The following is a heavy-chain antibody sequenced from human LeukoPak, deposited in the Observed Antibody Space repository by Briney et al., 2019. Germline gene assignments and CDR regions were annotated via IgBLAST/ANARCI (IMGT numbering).Heavy chain of an antibody. J-gene: IGHJ5*02. CDR2: IIPILGIA. Sequence: EASVKVSCKASGYTFTSYGISWVRQAPGKGLEWMGRIIPILGIANYAQKFQGRVTITADKSTSTAYMELSSPRSEDTAVYYCAREHIVVVPAAISPSWFDPWGQGTLVTVSS. D-gene: IGHD2-2*02. V-gene: IGHV1-69*04. CDR3: AREHIVVVPAAISPSWFDP. CDR1: GYTFTSYG.